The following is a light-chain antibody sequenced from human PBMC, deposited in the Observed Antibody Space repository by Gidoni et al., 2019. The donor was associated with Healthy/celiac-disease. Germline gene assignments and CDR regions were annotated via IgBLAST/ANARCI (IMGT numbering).Light chain of an antibody. CDR1: QSVSSY. CDR2: DAS. J-gene: IGKJ4*01. Sequence: EIVLTQSPATLSLSPGERATLSCRASQSVSSYLAGYQQKPGQAPRLLIYDASNRATGIPARFSGSGSGTDFTPTISSLQPEDFAVYYCQQRSNWPLTFXGXTKVEIK. V-gene: IGKV3-11*01. CDR3: QQRSNWPLT.